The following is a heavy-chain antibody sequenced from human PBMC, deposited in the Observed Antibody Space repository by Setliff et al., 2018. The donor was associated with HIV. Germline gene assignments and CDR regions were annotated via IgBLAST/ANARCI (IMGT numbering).Heavy chain of an antibody. D-gene: IGHD2-8*02. CDR1: GYTLTELS. CDR3: ARGSAYWDFDY. J-gene: IGHJ4*02. CDR2: FDPEDGET. V-gene: IGHV1-24*01. Sequence: ASVKVSCKVSGYTLTELSVHWVRQAPGEGLEWMGGFDPEDGETIYAEKFQGRVTMTRDTSIITAYMELSSLRYDDTAVYYCARGSAYWDFDYWGQGTLVTVSS.